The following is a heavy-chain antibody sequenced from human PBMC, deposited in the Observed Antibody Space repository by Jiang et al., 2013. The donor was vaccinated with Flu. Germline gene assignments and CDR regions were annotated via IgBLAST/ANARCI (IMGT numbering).Heavy chain of an antibody. Sequence: GTFSNYAISWVRQAPGQGLEWMGGFIPIFGTPSYAQRFQGRVTITADESTSTAYMELGSLRSEDTAVYYCARMYYDFTSGYHLYYFDYWGQGTLVTVSS. CDR3: ARMYYDFTSGYHLYYFDY. V-gene: IGHV1-69*01. CDR2: FIPIFGTP. D-gene: IGHD3-3*01. J-gene: IGHJ4*02. CDR1: GTFSNYA.